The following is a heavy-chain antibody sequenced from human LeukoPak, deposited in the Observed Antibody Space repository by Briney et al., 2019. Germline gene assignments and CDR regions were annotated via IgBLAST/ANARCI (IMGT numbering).Heavy chain of an antibody. V-gene: IGHV3-64*01. Sequence: GESLKISCAASGFTFSSYAMHWVRQAPGKGLEYVSAISSNGGSTYYANSVKGRFTISGDNSKNTLYLQMGSLRAEDMAVYYCARDANWGSPLYYFDYWGQGTLVTVSS. J-gene: IGHJ4*02. CDR1: GFTFSSYA. CDR3: ARDANWGSPLYYFDY. CDR2: ISSNGGST. D-gene: IGHD7-27*01.